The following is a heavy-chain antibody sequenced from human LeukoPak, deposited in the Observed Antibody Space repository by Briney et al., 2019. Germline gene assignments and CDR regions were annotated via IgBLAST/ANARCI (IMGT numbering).Heavy chain of an antibody. CDR3: ARDGGYDILTGQFDY. Sequence: SETLSLTCAVYGGSFSGYYWSWLRQPPGKGLEWIGEINHSGSTNYNPSLKSRVTISVDTSKNQFSLKLSSVTAADTAVYYCARDGGYDILTGQFDYWGQGTLVTVSS. CDR1: GGSFSGYY. CDR2: INHSGST. V-gene: IGHV4-34*01. J-gene: IGHJ4*02. D-gene: IGHD3-9*01.